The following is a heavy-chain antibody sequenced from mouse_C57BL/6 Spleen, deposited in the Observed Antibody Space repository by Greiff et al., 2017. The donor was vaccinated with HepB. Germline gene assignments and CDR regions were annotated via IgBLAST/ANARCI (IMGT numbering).Heavy chain of an antibody. Sequence: VQLQQSGPGMVKPSQSLSLTCTVTGYSITSGYDWHWIRHFPGNKLEWMGYISYSGSTNYNPSLKSRISITHDTSKNHFFLKLNSVTTEDTATYYCAREDTTVFYWYFDVWGTGTTVTVSS. CDR3: AREDTTVFYWYFDV. D-gene: IGHD1-1*01. V-gene: IGHV3-1*01. CDR2: ISYSGST. J-gene: IGHJ1*03. CDR1: GYSITSGYD.